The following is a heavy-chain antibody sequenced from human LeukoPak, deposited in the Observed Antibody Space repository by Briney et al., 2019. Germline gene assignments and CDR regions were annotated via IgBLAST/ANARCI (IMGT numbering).Heavy chain of an antibody. Sequence: GGSLRLSCAASGFTVSSNYMSWVRQAPGKGLEWVSVIYSGGSTYYADSVKGRFTISRDNSKNTLYLQMNSLRAEDTAVYYCAKDSGIAVALNWFDPWGQGTLVTVSS. CDR2: IYSGGST. D-gene: IGHD6-19*01. CDR1: GFTVSSNY. CDR3: AKDSGIAVALNWFDP. V-gene: IGHV3-53*01. J-gene: IGHJ5*02.